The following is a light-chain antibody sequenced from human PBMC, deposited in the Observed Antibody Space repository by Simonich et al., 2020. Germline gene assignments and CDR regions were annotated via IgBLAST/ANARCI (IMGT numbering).Light chain of an antibody. CDR1: SSDVGGYNY. J-gene: IGLJ3*02. CDR3: SSYTSSSTWV. Sequence: QSALTQPASVSGSPGQSITISCTGTSSDVGGYNYVSWYEQHPGKAPKLMIYDVRQRPSGISNRCSGTKSGNTASLTISGLQAEDEADYCCSSYTSSSTWVFGGGTKLTVL. V-gene: IGLV2-14*01. CDR2: DVR.